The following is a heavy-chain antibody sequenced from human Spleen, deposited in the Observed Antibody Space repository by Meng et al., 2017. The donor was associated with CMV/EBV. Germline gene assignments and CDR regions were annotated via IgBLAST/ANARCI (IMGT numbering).Heavy chain of an antibody. V-gene: IGHV4-31*03. CDR1: GGSINSGGSC. CDR2: IYYSGST. Sequence: CTVSGGSINSGGSCWTWVRRHPGRGLEWIGDIYYSGSTYYSPSLKSRMTISVDTSKNHFSLKLSSVTAADTALYYCARFDYRLFFDSWGQGSLVTVSS. J-gene: IGHJ4*02. D-gene: IGHD4-11*01. CDR3: ARFDYRLFFDS.